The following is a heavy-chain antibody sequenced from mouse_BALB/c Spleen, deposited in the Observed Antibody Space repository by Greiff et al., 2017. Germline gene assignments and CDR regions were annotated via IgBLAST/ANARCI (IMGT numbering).Heavy chain of an antibody. D-gene: IGHD1-1*01. CDR1: GFNIKDYY. Sequence: VQLQQSGAELVRSGASVKLSCTASGFNIKDYYMHWVKQRPEQGLEWIGWIDPENGDTEYAPKFQGKATMTADTSSNTAYLQLSSLTSEDTAVYYCANFYGSSPFAYWGQGTLVTVSA. CDR2: IDPENGDT. CDR3: ANFYGSSPFAY. V-gene: IGHV14-4*02. J-gene: IGHJ3*01.